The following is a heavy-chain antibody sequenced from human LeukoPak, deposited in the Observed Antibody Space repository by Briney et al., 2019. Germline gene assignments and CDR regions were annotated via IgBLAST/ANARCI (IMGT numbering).Heavy chain of an antibody. CDR2: IIPILGIA. Sequence: ASVKVSCKASGGTFSSYAISWVRQAPGQGLEWMGRIIPILGIANYAQKFQGRVTITADKSTSTAYMGLSSLRSEDTAVYYCARDQGYCSSTSCSLDPWGQGTLVTVSS. CDR1: GGTFSSYA. J-gene: IGHJ5*02. V-gene: IGHV1-69*04. D-gene: IGHD2-2*01. CDR3: ARDQGYCSSTSCSLDP.